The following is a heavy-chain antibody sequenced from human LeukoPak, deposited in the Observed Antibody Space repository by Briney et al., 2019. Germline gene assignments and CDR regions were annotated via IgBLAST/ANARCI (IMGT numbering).Heavy chain of an antibody. D-gene: IGHD6-19*01. J-gene: IGHJ4*02. Sequence: GGSLRLSRSASGFTFTKYAMLWVRQAPGKGLEYVSGISSNGGSTYYADSVEGRFTVSRDSSKNTLYLQMSSLRAEDTAVYYCVKGGSSGWYYFDYWGQGTLVTVSS. CDR2: ISSNGGST. CDR1: GFTFTKYA. V-gene: IGHV3-64D*06. CDR3: VKGGSSGWYYFDY.